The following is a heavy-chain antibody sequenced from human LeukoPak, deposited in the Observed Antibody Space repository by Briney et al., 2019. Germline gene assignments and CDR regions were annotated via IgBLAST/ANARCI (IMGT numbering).Heavy chain of an antibody. CDR2: INSNGGST. CDR3: ARRKWELLGFADY. CDR1: GFTFSSYA. J-gene: IGHJ4*02. D-gene: IGHD1-26*01. Sequence: GGSLRLSCAASGFTFSSYAMHWGRQAPGQGLEYVSTINSNGGSTYYANSVKGRFTISRDNSKNTLYLQMGSLRAEDMAVYYCARRKWELLGFADYWGQGTLVTVSS. V-gene: IGHV3-64*01.